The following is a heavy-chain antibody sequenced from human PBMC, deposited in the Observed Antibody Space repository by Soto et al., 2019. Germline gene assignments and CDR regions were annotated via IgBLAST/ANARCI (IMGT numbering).Heavy chain of an antibody. CDR1: GYTFTSYY. V-gene: IGHV1-46*03. J-gene: IGHJ4*02. CDR3: TRQIYYGSVNYYYFDY. Sequence: ASVKVSCKASGYTFTSYYIHLVRQAPGQGLEWMGIINLSGGSTSYTQKFQGRVTMTRDTSTSTVYMELSSLRSEDTAMYYCTRQIYYGSVNYYYFDYWGQGTLVTVSS. D-gene: IGHD3-10*01. CDR2: INLSGGST.